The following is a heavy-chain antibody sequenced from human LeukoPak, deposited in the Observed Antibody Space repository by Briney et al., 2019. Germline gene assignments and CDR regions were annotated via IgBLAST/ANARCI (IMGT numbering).Heavy chain of an antibody. CDR1: GFTFSSYG. Sequence: PGRSLRLSCAASGFTFSSYGMHWVRQAPGKGLEWVALISNDGSNEYYADSIKGRFTISRDNSKNTLYLQMDSVRVEDTAVYYCARQVEYSGYDYLDYWGQGTLVTVSS. D-gene: IGHD5-12*01. CDR3: ARQVEYSGYDYLDY. V-gene: IGHV3-30*03. CDR2: ISNDGSNE. J-gene: IGHJ4*02.